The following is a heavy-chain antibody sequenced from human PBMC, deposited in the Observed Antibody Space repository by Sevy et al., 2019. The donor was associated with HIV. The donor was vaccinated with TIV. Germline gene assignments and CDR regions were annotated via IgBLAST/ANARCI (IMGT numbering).Heavy chain of an antibody. Sequence: GGSLRLSCAASGFTVSSNYMSWVRQAPGKGLEWVSVIYSGGSTYYADSVKGRFTISRDNSKNTLYLQMNSLRAEDTAVYYCATSSGWYRGPYYYYGMDVWGQGTTVTVSS. CDR3: ATSSGWYRGPYYYYGMDV. CDR2: IYSGGST. J-gene: IGHJ6*02. D-gene: IGHD6-19*01. V-gene: IGHV3-53*05. CDR1: GFTVSSNY.